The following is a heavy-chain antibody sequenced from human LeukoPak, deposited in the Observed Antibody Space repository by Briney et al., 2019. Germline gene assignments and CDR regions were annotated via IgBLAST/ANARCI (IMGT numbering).Heavy chain of an antibody. CDR1: GYTFTDYY. V-gene: IGHV1-2*02. CDR3: ARVTVDTVVLAASVTYAYYYGMNV. Sequence: ASVKVSCKASGYTFTDYYMHWVRQAPGQGLEWMGWIDPNSGGTNYQGRVTMTRDPSIRTAYLELSRLTSDDTAVYYCARVTVDTVVLAASVTYAYYYGMNVWGQGTTVTVSS. CDR2: IDPNSGGT. D-gene: IGHD2-2*03. J-gene: IGHJ6*02.